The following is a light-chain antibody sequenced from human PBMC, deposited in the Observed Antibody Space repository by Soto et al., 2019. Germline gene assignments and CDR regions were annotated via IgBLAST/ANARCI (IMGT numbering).Light chain of an antibody. CDR3: QQYNSYWT. CDR1: HSISSW. V-gene: IGKV1-5*01. J-gene: IGKJ1*01. CDR2: AAS. Sequence: DIQMTQSPSTLSASVGDRVTITCRASHSISSWLAWYQQNPGKAPNLLIYAASTLESGVPSRFSGSASGTEFTLTISSLQPDDFATYYCQQYNSYWTFGQGTKVEIK.